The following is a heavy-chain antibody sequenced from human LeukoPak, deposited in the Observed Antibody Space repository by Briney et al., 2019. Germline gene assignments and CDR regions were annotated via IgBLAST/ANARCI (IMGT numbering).Heavy chain of an antibody. D-gene: IGHD3-22*01. CDR1: GYTFTSYG. CDR3: ARAAISKDSSGYFY. V-gene: IGHV1-18*01. CDR2: ISAYNGNT. Sequence: ASVKVSCKASGYTFTSYGISWVRQAPGQGLEWMGWISAYNGNTNYAQKLQGRVTMTTDASTSTAYMELRSLRSDDTAVYYCARAAISKDSSGYFYWGQGTLVTVSS. J-gene: IGHJ4*02.